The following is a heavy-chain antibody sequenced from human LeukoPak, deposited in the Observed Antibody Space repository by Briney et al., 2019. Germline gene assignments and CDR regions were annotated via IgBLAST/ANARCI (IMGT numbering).Heavy chain of an antibody. CDR1: GFTFSSYA. CDR3: ARDFGGSHHMDGAFDI. Sequence: GGSLRLSCAASGFTFSSYAMHWVRQAPGKGLEWVAVISYDGSNKYYADSVKGRFTISRDNSKNTLYLQMNSLRAEDTAVYYCARDFGGSHHMDGAFDIWGQGTMVTVSS. D-gene: IGHD1-26*01. J-gene: IGHJ3*02. V-gene: IGHV3-30-3*01. CDR2: ISYDGSNK.